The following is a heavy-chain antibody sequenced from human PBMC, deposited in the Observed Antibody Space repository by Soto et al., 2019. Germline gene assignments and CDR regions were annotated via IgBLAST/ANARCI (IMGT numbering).Heavy chain of an antibody. Sequence: VGSLRLSCAASGFTFSSYAMHWVRQAPGKGLEWVAVISYDGSNKYCADSVKGRFTISRDNSKNTLYLQMNSLRAEDTAVYYCARDMTTVTTYYYYGMDVWGQGTTVTVSS. CDR3: ARDMTTVTTYYYYGMDV. CDR2: ISYDGSNK. CDR1: GFTFSSYA. D-gene: IGHD4-17*01. V-gene: IGHV3-30-3*01. J-gene: IGHJ6*02.